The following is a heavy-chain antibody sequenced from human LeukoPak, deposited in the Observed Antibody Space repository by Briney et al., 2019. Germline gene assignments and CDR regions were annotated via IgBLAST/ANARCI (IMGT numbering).Heavy chain of an antibody. CDR3: ARAYGSFDY. J-gene: IGHJ4*02. Sequence: TSETLSLTCTVSGGSISSYYWSWIRQPPGKGLEWIGYIYTSGSPNYNPSLKSRVTMSVDTSKKQFSLKLSSVTAADTAVYYCARAYGSFDYWGQGTLVTVSS. CDR1: GGSISSYY. CDR2: IYTSGSP. D-gene: IGHD3-10*01. V-gene: IGHV4-4*08.